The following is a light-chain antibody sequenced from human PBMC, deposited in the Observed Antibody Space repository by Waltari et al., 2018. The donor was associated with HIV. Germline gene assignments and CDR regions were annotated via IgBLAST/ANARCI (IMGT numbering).Light chain of an antibody. CDR1: SSDVGSYNL. Sequence: QSALTQPASVSGSPGQSITISCTGTSSDVGSYNLGSWYQQHPGKAPKLMIYEGSKRPSGVSNRFSGSKSCNTASLTISGLQAEDEADYYCCSYAGSSTSWVFGGGTKLTVL. J-gene: IGLJ3*02. V-gene: IGLV2-23*01. CDR3: CSYAGSSTSWV. CDR2: EGS.